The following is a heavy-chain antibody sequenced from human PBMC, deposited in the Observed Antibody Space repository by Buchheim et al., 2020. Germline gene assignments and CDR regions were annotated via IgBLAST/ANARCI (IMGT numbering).Heavy chain of an antibody. D-gene: IGHD3-9*01. Sequence: QVQLVESGGGVVQPGRSLRLSCAASGFTFSSYGMHWVRQAPGKGLEWVAVISYDGSNKYYADSVKGRFTISRDNSKNTLYLQMNSLRAEDTAVYYCAKDSFHYDILTGATDYWGQGTL. J-gene: IGHJ4*02. CDR3: AKDSFHYDILTGATDY. CDR1: GFTFSSYG. V-gene: IGHV3-30*18. CDR2: ISYDGSNK.